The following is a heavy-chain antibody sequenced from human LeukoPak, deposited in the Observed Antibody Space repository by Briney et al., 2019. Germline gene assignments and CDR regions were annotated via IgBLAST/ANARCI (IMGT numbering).Heavy chain of an antibody. D-gene: IGHD2-2*01. CDR3: ARDKKGTTCYDY. Sequence: PSETLSLTCTVSGGSISSYYWSWIRQSPGKGLEWIGFINYSGSTTYNPSVKSRVTTSVDMSKNQFSLKLSSVTAADTAVYYCARDKKGTTCYDYWGQGTLVTVSS. CDR2: INYSGST. J-gene: IGHJ4*02. V-gene: IGHV4-59*01. CDR1: GGSISSYY.